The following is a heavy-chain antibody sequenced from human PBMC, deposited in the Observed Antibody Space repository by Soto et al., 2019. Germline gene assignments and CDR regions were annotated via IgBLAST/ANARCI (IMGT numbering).Heavy chain of an antibody. J-gene: IGHJ6*02. CDR2: ISYDGSNK. V-gene: IGHV3-30*18. CDR3: AKGMEQLVVPYYYGMDV. D-gene: IGHD6-6*01. CDR1: GFTFSSYG. Sequence: PGGSLRLSCAASGFTFSSYGMHWVRQAPGKGLEWVAVISYDGSNKYYADSVKGRFTISRDNSKNTLYLQMNSLRAEDTAVYYCAKGMEQLVVPYYYGMDVWGQGTTVTVSS.